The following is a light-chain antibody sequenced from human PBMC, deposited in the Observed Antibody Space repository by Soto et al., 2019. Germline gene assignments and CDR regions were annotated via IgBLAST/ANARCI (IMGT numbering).Light chain of an antibody. J-gene: IGLJ3*02. CDR1: SRDVGTYNL. V-gene: IGLV2-23*01. CDR3: FSYAGNTTWV. CDR2: EDS. Sequence: QSALTQPASVSGSPGQSITISCTGTSRDVGTYNLVSWYQQHPGKAPKLMIYEDSKRPSGVSNRFSGSKSGDTASLTISGLQAEDEADYFCFSYAGNTTWVFGGGTQLTVL.